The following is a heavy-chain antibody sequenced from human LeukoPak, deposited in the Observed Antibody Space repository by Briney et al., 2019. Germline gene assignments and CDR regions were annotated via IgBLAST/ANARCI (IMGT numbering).Heavy chain of an antibody. CDR2: IYYSGST. D-gene: IGHD4-23*01. CDR1: GGSISSGGYY. CDR3: ARDLSDYGGSNWFDP. Sequence: RSSETLSLTCTVSGGSISSGGYYWSWIRQHPGKGLEWIGYIYYSGSTYYNPSLKSRVTISVDTSKNQFSLKLSSVTAADTAVYYCARDLSDYGGSNWFDPWGQGTLVTVSS. V-gene: IGHV4-31*03. J-gene: IGHJ5*02.